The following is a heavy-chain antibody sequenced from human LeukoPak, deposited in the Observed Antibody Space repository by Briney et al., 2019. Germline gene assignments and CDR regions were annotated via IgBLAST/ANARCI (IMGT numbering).Heavy chain of an antibody. Sequence: PGGSLRLSCAASGFIFSSYAMSWVRQAPGKGLEWVSGITGSGIRTYYADSVKGRFTISRDNSKNTLYLQMNSLKPEDTAVYYCFDSSGRPFDYWGQGTLVTVSS. CDR2: ITGSGIRT. V-gene: IGHV3-23*01. J-gene: IGHJ4*02. CDR1: GFIFSSYA. D-gene: IGHD3-22*01. CDR3: FDSSGRPFDY.